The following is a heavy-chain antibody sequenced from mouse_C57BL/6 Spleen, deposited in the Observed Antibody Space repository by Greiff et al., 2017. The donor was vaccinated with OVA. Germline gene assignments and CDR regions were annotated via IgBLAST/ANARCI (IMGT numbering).Heavy chain of an antibody. CDR1: GFTFSDYG. V-gene: IGHV5-17*01. Sequence: VQLKESGGGLVKPGGSLKLSCAASGFTFSDYGMHWVRQAPEKGLEWVAYISSGSSTIYYADTVKGRFTITRNNAKNTLFLQMTSLRSEDTAMYYCARKQLRSYAMDYWGQGTSVTVSS. CDR2: ISSGSSTI. D-gene: IGHD3-2*02. CDR3: ARKQLRSYAMDY. J-gene: IGHJ4*01.